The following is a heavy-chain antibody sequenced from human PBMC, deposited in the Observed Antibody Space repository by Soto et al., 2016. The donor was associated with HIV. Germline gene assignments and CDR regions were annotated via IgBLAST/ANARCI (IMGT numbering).Heavy chain of an antibody. J-gene: IGHJ5*02. CDR3: ARDNXKIPAADKPLDL. D-gene: IGHD6-13*01. CDR2: SIGASGIT. Sequence: EVQLLESGGGLIQPGGSLRLSCQASGFTFSDYTMTWVRQAPGKRPEWVSSIGASGITYYGDSVKGRFTMSRDDSKNTLYLQMDSLRAEDTAIYFCARDNXKIPAADKPLDLWGQGTRGPPSP. V-gene: IGHV3-23*01. CDR1: GFTFSDYT.